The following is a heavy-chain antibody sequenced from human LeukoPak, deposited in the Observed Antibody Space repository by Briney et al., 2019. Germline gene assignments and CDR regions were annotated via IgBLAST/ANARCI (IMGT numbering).Heavy chain of an antibody. CDR1: GFTVRSNY. CDR2: IYSGGST. CDR3: AAGSSWVFDY. D-gene: IGHD6-13*01. J-gene: IGHJ4*02. V-gene: IGHV3-53*01. Sequence: GGSLRLSCAASGFTVRSNYMSWVRQVPGKGLEWVSVIYSGGSTYYADSVKGRFTISRDNSKNTLYLQMNSLRAEDTAVYFCAAGSSWVFDYWGQGTLVTVSS.